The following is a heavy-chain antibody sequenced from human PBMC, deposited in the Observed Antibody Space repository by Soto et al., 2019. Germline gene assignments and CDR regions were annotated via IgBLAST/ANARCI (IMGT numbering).Heavy chain of an antibody. D-gene: IGHD3-3*01. Sequence: SETLSLTCAVYGGSFSGYYWSWIRQPPGKGLEWIGEINHSGSTNYNPSLKSRVTVSVDTSKNQFSLKLSSVTAADTAVYYCARLARTIFGVVMPFDYWGQGTLVTV. CDR3: ARLARTIFGVVMPFDY. J-gene: IGHJ4*02. V-gene: IGHV4-34*01. CDR2: INHSGST. CDR1: GGSFSGYY.